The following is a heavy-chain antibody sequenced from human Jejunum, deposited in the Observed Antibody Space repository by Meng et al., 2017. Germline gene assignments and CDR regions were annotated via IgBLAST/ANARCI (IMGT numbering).Heavy chain of an antibody. CDR1: GYTFTPYY. V-gene: IGHV1-2*02. J-gene: IGHJ4*02. CDR2: MNPNSGAT. Sequence: QVQLGQSGNEVKKPGASVKVSCKTSGYTFTPYYIHWVRQAPGQGLEWVGCMNPNSGATDFGMNFQGRITLTRDTSISTAYMELTRLTSDDTAIYYCARENWVLDYWGRGTLVTVSS. CDR3: ARENWVLDY. D-gene: IGHD3-16*01.